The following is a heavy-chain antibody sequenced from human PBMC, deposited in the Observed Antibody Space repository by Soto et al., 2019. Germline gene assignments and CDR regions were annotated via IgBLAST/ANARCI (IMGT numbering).Heavy chain of an antibody. CDR1: GGSISSGDYY. CDR3: ARASGDSSGSSFDY. D-gene: IGHD3-22*01. Sequence: SETLSLTCTVSGGSISSGDYYWSLIRQPPGKGLEWIGYISYSGITYYNPSLESRVTISVDTSKNQFSLKLSSVTAADTAVYYCARASGDSSGSSFDYWGQGTMVTVYS. V-gene: IGHV4-30-4*01. CDR2: ISYSGIT. J-gene: IGHJ4*02.